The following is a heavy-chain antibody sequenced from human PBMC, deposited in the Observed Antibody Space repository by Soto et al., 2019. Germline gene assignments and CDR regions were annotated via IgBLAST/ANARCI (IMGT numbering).Heavy chain of an antibody. J-gene: IGHJ5*02. CDR3: ARMEATGITGTGWFDP. Sequence: GESLKISCKGSGYSFTSYWIGWVRQMPGKGLEWMGIIYPGDSDTRYSPSFQGQVTISADKSISTAYLQWSSLKASDTAMYYCARMEATGITGTGWFDPWGQGTPVTVSS. CDR1: GYSFTSYW. D-gene: IGHD1-20*01. CDR2: IYPGDSDT. V-gene: IGHV5-51*01.